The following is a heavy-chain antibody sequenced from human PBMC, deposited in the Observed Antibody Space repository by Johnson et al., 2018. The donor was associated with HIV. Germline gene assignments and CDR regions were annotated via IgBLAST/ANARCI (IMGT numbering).Heavy chain of an antibody. CDR1: GFTFSSYA. Sequence: QVQLVESGGGVVQPGRSLRLSCAASGFTFSSYAMHWVRQAPGKGLEWVAFIRYDGSNKYYADSVKGRFTISRDNSKNTLYLQMNSLTAEDTAVYYCATFYYDNRDYYELASFLTDASDIWGQGTMVTVSS. CDR2: IRYDGSNK. J-gene: IGHJ3*02. CDR3: ATFYYDNRDYYELASFLTDASDI. D-gene: IGHD3-22*01. V-gene: IGHV3-30*02.